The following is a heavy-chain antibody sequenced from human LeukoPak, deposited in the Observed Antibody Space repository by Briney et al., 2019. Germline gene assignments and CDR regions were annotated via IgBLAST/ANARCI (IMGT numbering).Heavy chain of an antibody. Sequence: GGSLRLSCAASGFNFNDAAMTWVRQAPGKGLEWVSLIASSGRNTYYTDSVRGRFTISRDNSKNTLSLQMNSLRVGDTAMYYCAKDIQLSAWGLGTMVTVSS. CDR1: GFNFNDAA. CDR3: AKDIQLSA. J-gene: IGHJ3*01. V-gene: IGHV3-23*01. CDR2: IASSGRNT. D-gene: IGHD5-24*01.